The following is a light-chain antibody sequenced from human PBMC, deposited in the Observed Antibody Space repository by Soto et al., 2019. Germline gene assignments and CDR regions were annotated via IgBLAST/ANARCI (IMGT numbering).Light chain of an antibody. Sequence: QSVLTQPASVSGSPGQSITISCTGTSSDVGGYNYVSWYQQHPGKAPKLMIYEVSNRPSGVSNRFSGSKSGNTASLTISGLQAEDVADYYCSSYTSSSTYVFGTGTKV. V-gene: IGLV2-14*01. J-gene: IGLJ1*01. CDR1: SSDVGGYNY. CDR2: EVS. CDR3: SSYTSSSTYV.